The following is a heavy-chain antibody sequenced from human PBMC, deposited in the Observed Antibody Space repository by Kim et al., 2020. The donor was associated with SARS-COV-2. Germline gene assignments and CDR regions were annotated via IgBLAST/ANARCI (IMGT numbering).Heavy chain of an antibody. V-gene: IGHV3-15*01. D-gene: IGHD6-19*01. CDR2: IKSKTDGGTT. Sequence: GGSLRLSCAASGFTFSNAWMSWVRQAPGKGLEWVGRIKSKTDGGTTDYAAPVKGRFTISRDDSKNTLYLQMNSLKTEDTAVYYCTTDRSVADPFDYWGQGTLVTVSS. CDR3: TTDRSVADPFDY. CDR1: GFTFSNAW. J-gene: IGHJ4*02.